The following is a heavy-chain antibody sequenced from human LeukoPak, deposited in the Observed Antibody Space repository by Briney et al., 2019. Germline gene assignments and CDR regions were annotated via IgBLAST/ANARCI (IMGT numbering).Heavy chain of an antibody. Sequence: GGSLRLSCTTSGFNFRAYWMAWVRQAPGKGLEWVANIKQDGSEKYYVDSVKGRFTTSRDNAKNSLYLQMNSLRAEDTAVYYCARDVEGAFDYWGQGTLVTVSS. CDR3: ARDVEGAFDY. V-gene: IGHV3-7*01. CDR2: IKQDGSEK. J-gene: IGHJ4*02. CDR1: GFNFRAYW. D-gene: IGHD2-21*01.